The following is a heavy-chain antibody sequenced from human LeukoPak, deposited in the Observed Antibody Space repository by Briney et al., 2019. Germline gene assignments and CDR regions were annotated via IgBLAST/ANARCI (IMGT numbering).Heavy chain of an antibody. CDR3: ARGWGMTTVTTSSFDY. CDR1: GGSFSGYY. D-gene: IGHD4-17*01. V-gene: IGHV4-34*01. J-gene: IGHJ4*02. Sequence: SETRSLTCAVYGGSFSGYYWSWIRQPPGKGLEWIGEINHSGSTNYNPSLKSRVNISVDTSKNQFSLKLSSVTAADTAVYYCARGWGMTTVTTSSFDYWGQGTLVTVSS. CDR2: INHSGST.